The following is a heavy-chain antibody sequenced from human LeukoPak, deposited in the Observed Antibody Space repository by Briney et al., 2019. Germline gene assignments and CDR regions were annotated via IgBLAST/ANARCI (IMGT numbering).Heavy chain of an antibody. Sequence: GGSLRLSCAASGFTFSSYWMNWVRQAPGKGLEWVANIKQDGSEKYYGDSVKGRFTISRDNAKSSLYLQMNSLRAEDTAVYYCARDVPAYDFWSGDAFDIWGQGTMVTVSS. V-gene: IGHV3-7*01. CDR3: ARDVPAYDFWSGDAFDI. CDR1: GFTFSSYW. J-gene: IGHJ3*02. CDR2: IKQDGSEK. D-gene: IGHD3-3*01.